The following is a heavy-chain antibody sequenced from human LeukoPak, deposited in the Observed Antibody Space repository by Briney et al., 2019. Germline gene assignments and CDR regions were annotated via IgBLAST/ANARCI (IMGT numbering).Heavy chain of an antibody. V-gene: IGHV4-4*07. CDR2: IYTSGST. D-gene: IGHD6-19*01. J-gene: IGHJ1*01. Sequence: SETLSLTCAVSGGSISTFDWSWIRQPAGKGLEWIGRIYTSGSTNYNPSLKSRVTMSVDTSKNQFSLKLSSVTAADTAVYYCARDSVASTWHEYFHDWGQASWVTVSS. CDR3: ARDSVASTWHEYFHD. CDR1: GGSISTFD.